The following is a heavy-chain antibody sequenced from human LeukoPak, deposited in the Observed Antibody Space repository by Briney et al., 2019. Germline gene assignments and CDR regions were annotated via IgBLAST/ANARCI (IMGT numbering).Heavy chain of an antibody. J-gene: IGHJ3*02. Sequence: GGSLRLSCAASGFTFSDYYMSWIRQAPGKGLEWVSYISSSSSYTNYADSVKGRFTISRDNAKNSLYQQMNSLRAEDTAVYYCAREEMATPHDAFDIWGQGTMVTVSS. CDR1: GFTFSDYY. D-gene: IGHD5-24*01. V-gene: IGHV3-11*05. CDR3: AREEMATPHDAFDI. CDR2: ISSSSSYT.